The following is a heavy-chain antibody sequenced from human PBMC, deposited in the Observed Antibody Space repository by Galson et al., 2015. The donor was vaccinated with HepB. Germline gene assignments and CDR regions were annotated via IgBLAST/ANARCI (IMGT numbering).Heavy chain of an antibody. CDR1: GDSVSSNSAA. J-gene: IGHJ6*02. CDR2: TYYRSKWYN. D-gene: IGHD3-3*01. V-gene: IGHV6-1*01. CDR3: ARESRMRGFLEWLIYYGMDV. Sequence: CAISGDSVSSNSAAWNWIRQSPSRGLEWLGRTYYRSKWYNDYAVSVKSRITINPDTSKNQFSLQLNSVTPEDTAVYYCARESRMRGFLEWLIYYGMDVWGQGTTVTVSS.